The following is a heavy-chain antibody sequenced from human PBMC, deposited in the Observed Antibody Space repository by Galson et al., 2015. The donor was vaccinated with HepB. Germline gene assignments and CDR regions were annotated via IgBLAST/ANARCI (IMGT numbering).Heavy chain of an antibody. Sequence: LSLTCTVSGGSISGYYWSWIRQPPGKGLEWIGYIYYSGSTDYNPSLKSRVTISVDTSKNQFSLKLTSVTAADTAVYYCARHSVGSAWFYHFDYWGQGTLVTVSS. V-gene: IGHV4-59*08. J-gene: IGHJ4*02. CDR2: IYYSGST. CDR1: GGSISGYY. CDR3: ARHSVGSAWFYHFDY. D-gene: IGHD6-19*01.